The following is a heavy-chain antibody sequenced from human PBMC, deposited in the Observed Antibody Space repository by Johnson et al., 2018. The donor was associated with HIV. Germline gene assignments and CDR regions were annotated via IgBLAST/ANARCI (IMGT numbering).Heavy chain of an antibody. CDR2: IGIAGDT. CDR3: ARASYNRSSWTWDVFDI. Sequence: VPLVEPGGAVLQPGRSLRLSCSASRFTFSTYAMHWVRQAPGKGLEWVSGIGIAGDTNYQGSVKGRFSISREDAKNSLYLQMNSLRAGDTAMYYCARASYNRSSWTWDVFDIWGQGTMVTVSS. D-gene: IGHD6-13*01. J-gene: IGHJ3*02. V-gene: IGHV3-13*01. CDR1: RFTFSTYA.